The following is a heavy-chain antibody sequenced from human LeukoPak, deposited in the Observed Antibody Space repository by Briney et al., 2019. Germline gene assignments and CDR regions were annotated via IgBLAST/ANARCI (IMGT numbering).Heavy chain of an antibody. CDR1: DGSISSSY. D-gene: IGHD5-18*01. CDR2: SHYSGSS. Sequence: SETLSLTCTVSDGSISSSYWSWLRQPPGKGLEWVGYSHYSGSSDYNPSLKSRVTISVDTSKNQFSLKVSSVTAADTAVYHCARHGKSGYTSGADHFDYWGQGTLVTVSS. CDR3: ARHGKSGYTSGADHFDY. J-gene: IGHJ4*02. V-gene: IGHV4-59*08.